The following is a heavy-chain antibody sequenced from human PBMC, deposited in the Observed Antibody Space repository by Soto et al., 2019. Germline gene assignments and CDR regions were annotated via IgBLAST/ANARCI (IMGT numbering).Heavy chain of an antibody. CDR3: GRGRGGGGFSH. CDR1: GFTFNDYS. Sequence: EVQLVESGGDLVQPGGSLRLSCAASGFTFNDYSMHWVRQAPGKGLEWLSYITVGSSPIYYADSVKGRFTISRDNARNSLFWQMAGLSAGDTAVYFCGRGRGGGGFSHWGQGTLVTVSS. D-gene: IGHD3-10*01. V-gene: IGHV3-48*01. CDR2: ITVGSSPI. J-gene: IGHJ4*02.